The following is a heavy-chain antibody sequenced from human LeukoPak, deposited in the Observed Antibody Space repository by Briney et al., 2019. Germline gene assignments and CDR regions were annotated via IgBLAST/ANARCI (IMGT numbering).Heavy chain of an antibody. V-gene: IGHV1-69*05. CDR1: GGTFSSYA. J-gene: IGHJ5*02. Sequence: ASVKASCKASGGTFSSYAISWVRQAPGQGLEWMGGIIPIFATANYAQKFQGRVTITTDESTRTAYMELGSLRSEDTAVYYCARGYCSSTSCYTMDHWFDPWGQGTLVTVSS. CDR2: IIPIFATA. D-gene: IGHD2-2*02. CDR3: ARGYCSSTSCYTMDHWFDP.